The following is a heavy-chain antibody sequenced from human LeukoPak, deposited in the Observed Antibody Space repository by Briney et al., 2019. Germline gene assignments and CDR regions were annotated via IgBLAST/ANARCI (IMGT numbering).Heavy chain of an antibody. V-gene: IGHV3-23*01. D-gene: IGHD1-1*01. CDR3: AKDRFRLDLTSFDY. CDR2: ISGTGGST. J-gene: IGHJ4*02. CDR1: GFTFSSYG. Sequence: GGSLRLSCGASGFTFSSYGMSWVRQAPGKGLEWVSGISGTGGSTYYADSVKGRFTISRDNSKNRLYMQMNSLRAEDTAIYFRAKDRFRLDLTSFDYWGQGTLVTVSS.